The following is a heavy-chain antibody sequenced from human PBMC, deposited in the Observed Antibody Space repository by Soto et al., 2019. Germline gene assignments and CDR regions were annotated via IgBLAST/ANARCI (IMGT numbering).Heavy chain of an antibody. V-gene: IGHV1-18*01. CDR1: CYTFTSYG. J-gene: IGHJ5*02. D-gene: IGHD3-3*01. Sequence: ASVKVSFKASCYTFTSYGISWVRQAPGQGLEWMGWISAYNGNTNYAQKLQGRVTMTTDTSTSTAYMELRSLRSDDTAVYYCARDGDAYDFWSGYYTTHNWFDPWGQGTLVTVSS. CDR2: ISAYNGNT. CDR3: ARDGDAYDFWSGYYTTHNWFDP.